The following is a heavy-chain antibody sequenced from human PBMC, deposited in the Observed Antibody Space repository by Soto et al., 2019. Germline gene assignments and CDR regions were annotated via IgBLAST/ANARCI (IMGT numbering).Heavy chain of an antibody. CDR2: ISAYNGNT. D-gene: IGHD6-13*01. V-gene: IGHV1-18*04. J-gene: IGHJ6*02. CDR1: GDTFTSYG. Sequence: ASVKVSCKASGDTFTSYGISWVRQAPGQGLEWMGWISAYNGNTNYAQKLQGRVTMTTDTSTSTAYMELRSLRSDDTAVYYCARGSSSPGYYYYGMDVWGQGNTVTVSS. CDR3: ARGSSSPGYYYYGMDV.